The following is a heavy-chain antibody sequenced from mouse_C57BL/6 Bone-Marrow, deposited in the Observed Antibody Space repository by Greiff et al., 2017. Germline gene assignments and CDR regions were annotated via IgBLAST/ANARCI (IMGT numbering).Heavy chain of an antibody. CDR2: INPTSGRT. J-gene: IGHJ2*01. CDR3: GRSGPLGRSFDY. D-gene: IGHD4-1*01. CDR1: GYTFTSYW. Sequence: QVQLQQPGAELVKPGASVKMSCKASGYTFTSYWITWVKQRPGQGLEWIGDINPTSGRTNYNEKFKSKAILTVETSSNASYMQRSSPTSEDSAVFYGGRSGPLGRSFDYWGQGTTLTVSS. V-gene: IGHV1-55*01.